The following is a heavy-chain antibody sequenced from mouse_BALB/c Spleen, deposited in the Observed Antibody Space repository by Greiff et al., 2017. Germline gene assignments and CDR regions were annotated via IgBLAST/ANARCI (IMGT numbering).Heavy chain of an antibody. V-gene: IGHV1-80*01. CDR2: IYPGDGDT. Sequence: VQLQQSGAELVRPGSSVKISCKASGYAFSSYWMNWVKQRPGQGLEWIGQIYPGDGDTNYNGKFKGKATLTADKSSSTAYMQLSSLTSEDSAVYFCARKVLSSGAMDYWGQGTSLTVSS. CDR3: ARKVLSSGAMDY. J-gene: IGHJ4*01. CDR1: GYAFSSYW. D-gene: IGHD3-1*01.